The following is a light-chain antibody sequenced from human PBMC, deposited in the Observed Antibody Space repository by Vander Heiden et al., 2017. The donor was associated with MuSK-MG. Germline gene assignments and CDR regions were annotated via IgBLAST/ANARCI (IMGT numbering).Light chain of an antibody. V-gene: IGLV1-40*01. CDR2: GDN. CDR1: SSNIGAGYA. CDR3: QSHDRSLGAYLV. Sequence: HSLPSQPPPVAGAPGQRVSISCTGSSSNIGAGYAVHWYQQFPGSAPILLIFGDNSQPSGVPARFSGSKSGTSASLAITGLQAEDAADDYCQSHDRSLGAYLVFGGGTKLTVL. J-gene: IGLJ2*01.